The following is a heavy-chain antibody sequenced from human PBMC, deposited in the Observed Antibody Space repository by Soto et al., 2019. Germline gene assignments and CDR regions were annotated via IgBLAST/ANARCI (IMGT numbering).Heavy chain of an antibody. Sequence: EVQLVESGGGLVQPGGSLRLCCAASGFTFSNYWMHWVRQAPGKGLVWVSRINGDGTGTNYADSVKGQFTISRDNAKNTLYLQMSSLRAEATAVYYCGRGASGSYRLAYWGQGPLLTVSS. V-gene: IGHV3-74*01. J-gene: IGHJ4*02. D-gene: IGHD3-10*01. CDR1: GFTFSNYW. CDR3: GRGASGSYRLAY. CDR2: INGDGTGT.